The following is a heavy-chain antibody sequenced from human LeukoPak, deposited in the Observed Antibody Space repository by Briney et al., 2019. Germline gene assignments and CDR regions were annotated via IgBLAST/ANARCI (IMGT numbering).Heavy chain of an antibody. CDR3: AKNLYLGISDY. CDR1: GFSFRTYD. Sequence: GGSLRLSCAASGFSFRTYDLSWVRQAPGKGLEWVSGISGSGGSIKYADSLKGRFTISRDNSKNTLYLQMNSLRAEDTAAYYCAKNLYLGISDYWGQGTLVTVSS. CDR2: ISGSGGSI. D-gene: IGHD7-27*01. V-gene: IGHV3-23*01. J-gene: IGHJ4*02.